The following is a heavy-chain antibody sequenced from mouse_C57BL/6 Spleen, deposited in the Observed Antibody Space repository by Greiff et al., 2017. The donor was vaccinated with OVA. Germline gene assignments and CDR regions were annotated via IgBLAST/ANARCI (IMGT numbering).Heavy chain of an antibody. Sequence: QLTESGAELVRPGASVKLSCTASGFNIKDDYMHWVKQRPEPGLEWIGWLDPEHGDTDYASKFQGKATITADTTSNTAYLQLSSLTSEDTAVYYCTTNYVAYWGQGTLVTVSA. CDR1: GFNIKDDY. CDR3: TTNYVAY. CDR2: LDPEHGDT. V-gene: IGHV14-4*01. D-gene: IGHD1-1*01. J-gene: IGHJ3*01.